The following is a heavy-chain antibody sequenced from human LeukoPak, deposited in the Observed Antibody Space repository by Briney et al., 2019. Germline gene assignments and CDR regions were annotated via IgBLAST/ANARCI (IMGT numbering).Heavy chain of an antibody. CDR3: ARDRYYYFYMDV. V-gene: IGHV3-7*01. Sequence: GGSLRLSCAASGFRFSIYWMSWVRQAPGKGLEWVANIKEDGSERYYVDSVKGRFTISRDNAKNSLYLQMSSLRAEDTAVYYCARDRYYYFYMDVWGKGTTVTISS. J-gene: IGHJ6*03. CDR2: IKEDGSER. CDR1: GFRFSIYW.